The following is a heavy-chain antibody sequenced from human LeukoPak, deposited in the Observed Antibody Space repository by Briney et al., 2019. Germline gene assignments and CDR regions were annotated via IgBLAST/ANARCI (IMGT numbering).Heavy chain of an antibody. J-gene: IGHJ4*02. CDR3: STTYYYDSSEGY. Sequence: GGSPRLSCAASGFTFSNAWMNWVRQAPGKGLEWVGRIRSKTDGGTTDYAAPVKGRFTISGDDSKNTLYLQMNSLKTEDTAVYYCSTTYYYDSSEGYWGQGTLVTVSS. CDR2: IRSKTDGGTT. CDR1: GFTFSNAW. D-gene: IGHD3-22*01. V-gene: IGHV3-15*07.